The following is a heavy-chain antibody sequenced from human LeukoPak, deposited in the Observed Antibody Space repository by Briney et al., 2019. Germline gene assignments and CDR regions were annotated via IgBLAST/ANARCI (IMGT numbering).Heavy chain of an antibody. D-gene: IGHD6-13*01. CDR2: ISAYNGNT. CDR3: ARDLSGDSSSWSLYYYYYYMDV. J-gene: IGHJ6*03. V-gene: IGHV1-18*01. CDR1: GYTFTSYG. Sequence: GASVKVSCKASGYTFTSYGISWVRQAPGQGLEWMGWISAYNGNTNYAQKLQGRVTMTTDTSTSTAYMELRSLRSDDTAVYYCARDLSGDSSSWSLYYYYYYMDVWGKGTTVTISS.